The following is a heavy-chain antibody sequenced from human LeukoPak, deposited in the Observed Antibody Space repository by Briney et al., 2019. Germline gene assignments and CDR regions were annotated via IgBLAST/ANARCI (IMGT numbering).Heavy chain of an antibody. D-gene: IGHD2-2*01. J-gene: IGHJ4*02. CDR2: INPNRGDT. Sequence: ASVTVSCKASGSSFTGYYLHWVRLAPGQGPEWMGWINPNRGDTRYAQKFQGRVTMTRDTSIGTAYLELSSLRSDDTAVYYCTRDRESTSVWEFDFWGQGTLVAVSS. V-gene: IGHV1-2*02. CDR3: TRDRESTSVWEFDF. CDR1: GSSFTGYY.